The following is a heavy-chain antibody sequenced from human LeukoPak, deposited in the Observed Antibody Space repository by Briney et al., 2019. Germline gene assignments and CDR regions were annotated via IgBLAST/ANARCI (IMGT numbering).Heavy chain of an antibody. V-gene: IGHV3-30*02. D-gene: IGHD1-1*01. CDR2: VRKDATEK. J-gene: IGHJ4*02. Sequence: GGSLRLSCAASGFIFTEYGMYWVRQAPGKGLEWVAFVRKDATEKKYADSVEGRFTISRDNSENTVYLKMNNLRVDDTAVYYCAKRSGPNSGPFDSWGQGTPVIVSS. CDR3: AKRSGPNSGPFDS. CDR1: GFIFTEYG.